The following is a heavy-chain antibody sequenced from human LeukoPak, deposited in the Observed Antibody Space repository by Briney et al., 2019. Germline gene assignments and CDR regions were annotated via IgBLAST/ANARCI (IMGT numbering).Heavy chain of an antibody. CDR3: ARDFRAQSIGGRRLYYYGVDV. V-gene: IGHV3-30*04. Sequence: GGSLRLSCTASGFIFSNYAIHWVRQAPGKGLEWVAVISFDGRKTYYADSVKGRFTISRDNSKDTLYLQVSSLSAADTALYYCARDFRAQSIGGRRLYYYGVDVWGQGTTVTVSS. CDR2: ISFDGRKT. D-gene: IGHD6-6*01. J-gene: IGHJ6*02. CDR1: GFIFSNYA.